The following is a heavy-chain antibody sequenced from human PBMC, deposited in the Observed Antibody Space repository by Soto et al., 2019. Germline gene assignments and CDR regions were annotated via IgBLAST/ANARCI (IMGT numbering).Heavy chain of an antibody. CDR3: ARGPYGDYVAATK. CDR1: GGTFSSYT. CDR2: IIPILGIA. D-gene: IGHD4-17*01. V-gene: IGHV1-69*02. J-gene: IGHJ4*02. Sequence: GASVKVSCKASGGTFSSYTISWVRQAPGQGLEWMGRIIPILGIANYAQKFQGRVTITADKSTSTAYMELSSLRSEDTAVYYCARGPYGDYVAATKWGQGTLVTVSS.